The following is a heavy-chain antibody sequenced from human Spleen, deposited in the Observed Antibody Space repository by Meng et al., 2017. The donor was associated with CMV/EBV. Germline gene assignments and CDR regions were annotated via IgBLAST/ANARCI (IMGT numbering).Heavy chain of an antibody. V-gene: IGHV3-21*04. Sequence: GESLKISCAASGFMFSTYNMNWVRQAPGKGLEWVSSISSTTTYIYYADSVKGRFTVSRDNAKNSLYLQMNSLRAEDTAIYYCARGRSSSFVWGQGTLVTISS. J-gene: IGHJ4*02. CDR2: ISSTTTYI. D-gene: IGHD6-6*01. CDR1: GFMFSTYN. CDR3: ARGRSSSFV.